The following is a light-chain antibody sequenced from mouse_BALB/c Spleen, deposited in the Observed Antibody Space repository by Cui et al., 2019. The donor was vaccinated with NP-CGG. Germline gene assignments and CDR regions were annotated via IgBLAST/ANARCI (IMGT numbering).Light chain of an antibody. Sequence: QAVVTQESALTTLPGKTVTFTCRSSTGAVTTSNYANWVQEKPDHLFTGLIGGTNNRAPGVPARFSGSLIGDKAALTITGTQTEDEAIYFCALWYSNHWVFGGGTKLTVL. V-gene: IGLV1*01. CDR3: ALWYSNHWV. CDR1: TGAVTTSNY. CDR2: GTN. J-gene: IGLJ1*01.